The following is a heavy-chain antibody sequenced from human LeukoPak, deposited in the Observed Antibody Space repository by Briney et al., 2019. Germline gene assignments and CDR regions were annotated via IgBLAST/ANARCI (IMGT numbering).Heavy chain of an antibody. CDR1: GGSFSGYY. CDR2: INHSGST. D-gene: IGHD3-22*01. CDR3: ARGPLLSSGYYYGYY. V-gene: IGHV4-34*01. Sequence: PSETLSLTCAVYGGSFSGYYWSWIRQPPGKGREWIGEINHSGSTNYNPSLKSRVTISVDTSKNQFSLKLSSVTAADTAVYYCARGPLLSSGYYYGYYWGQGTLVTVSS. J-gene: IGHJ4*02.